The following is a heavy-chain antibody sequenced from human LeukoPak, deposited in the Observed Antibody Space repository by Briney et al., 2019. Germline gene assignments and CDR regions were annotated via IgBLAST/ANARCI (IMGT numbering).Heavy chain of an antibody. CDR2: IYYSGST. V-gene: IGHV4-59*01. CDR3: ARHGGIEAFDI. Sequence: SETLSLTCTVSGGSISSYYWSWIRQPPGKGLEWIGYIYYSGSTNYNPVLRSRVTISVDTSKNQFSLKLSSVTAADTAVYYCARHGGIEAFDIWGQGTMVTVSS. J-gene: IGHJ3*02. D-gene: IGHD3-16*01. CDR1: GGSISSYY.